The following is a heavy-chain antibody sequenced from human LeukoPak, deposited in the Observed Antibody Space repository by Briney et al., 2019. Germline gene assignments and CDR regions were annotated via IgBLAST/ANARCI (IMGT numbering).Heavy chain of an antibody. V-gene: IGHV3-48*03. D-gene: IGHD3-22*01. CDR3: VKSAKGYYDSTAYYEG. CDR2: ITSSGSII. J-gene: IGHJ4*02. CDR1: GFTFSSYE. Sequence: GGSLRLSCAASGFTFSSYEMNWVRQAPGKGLEWVSYITSSGSIIYYAGSVKGRFTISRDNAKNSLYLQMNSLRAEDTAVYYCVKSAKGYYDSTAYYEGWGQGTLVTVSS.